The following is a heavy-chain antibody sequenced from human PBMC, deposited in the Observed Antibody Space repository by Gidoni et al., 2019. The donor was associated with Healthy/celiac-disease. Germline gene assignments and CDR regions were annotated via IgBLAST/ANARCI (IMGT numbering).Heavy chain of an antibody. Sequence: VQPAEYCGRLVQPGCSLSLPVAASGFPFSRHGMHRVRQAPGKGLEWVACRGYDGSNKYYADCVKGRFTIARDNSKNTLYLQMNSLRAEDTAVYYCARNKYYYDSSGYYGDYWGQGTLVTVSS. J-gene: IGHJ4*02. D-gene: IGHD3-22*01. CDR3: ARNKYYYDSSGYYGDY. CDR2: RGYDGSNK. V-gene: IGHV3-33*01. CDR1: GFPFSRHG.